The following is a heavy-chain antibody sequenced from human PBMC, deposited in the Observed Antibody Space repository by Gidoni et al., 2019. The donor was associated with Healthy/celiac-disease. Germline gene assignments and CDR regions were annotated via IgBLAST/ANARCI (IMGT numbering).Heavy chain of an antibody. Sequence: QVQLVQSGAEVKKPGASVKVSCKASGYTLTSYDINWVRRATGQGLEWMGWMNPNSGNKGSAQKFQGRVTRTRNTSISTSYMELSSLRSEATAVYYCAIGSFGVVMLDYWGQGTLVTVSS. V-gene: IGHV1-8*01. J-gene: IGHJ4*02. CDR1: GYTLTSYD. CDR2: MNPNSGNK. D-gene: IGHD3-3*01. CDR3: AIGSFGVVMLDY.